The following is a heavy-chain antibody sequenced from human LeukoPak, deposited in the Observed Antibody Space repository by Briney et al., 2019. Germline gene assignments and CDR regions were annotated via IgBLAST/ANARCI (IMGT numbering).Heavy chain of an antibody. Sequence: GGSLRLSCAASGFTFSSYWMHWVRQAPGKGLVRVSRINSDGSSTSYADSVKGRFTISRDNAKNTLYLQMNSLRAEDTAVYYCARASVAGTLIGYWGQGTLVTVSP. J-gene: IGHJ4*02. D-gene: IGHD6-19*01. CDR2: INSDGSST. CDR3: ARASVAGTLIGY. V-gene: IGHV3-74*01. CDR1: GFTFSSYW.